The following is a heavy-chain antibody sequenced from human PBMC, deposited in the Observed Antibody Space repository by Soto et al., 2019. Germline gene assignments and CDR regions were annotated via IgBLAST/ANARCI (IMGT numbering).Heavy chain of an antibody. V-gene: IGHV4-61*01. Sequence: SETLSLTCTVSGGSVSSGSYYWSWIRQPPGKGLEWIGYIYYSGSTNYNPSLKSRVTISVDTSKNQFSLKLSSVTAADTAVYYCARGVDTAMVTDYWGQGTLVTVYS. CDR2: IYYSGST. J-gene: IGHJ4*02. CDR1: GGSVSSGSYY. CDR3: ARGVDTAMVTDY. D-gene: IGHD5-18*01.